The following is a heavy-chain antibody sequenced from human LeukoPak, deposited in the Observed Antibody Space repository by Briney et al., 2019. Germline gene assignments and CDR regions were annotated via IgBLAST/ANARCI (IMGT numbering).Heavy chain of an antibody. Sequence: GGSLRLSCAASGFTFNTYWMSWVRQAPGKGLEWVANIKQDGSQKYYVDSVRGRFTISRDNAKNSLYLQMNSLRAEDTAVYYCARDKSRYCSGGSCPYFDYWGQGTLVTVSS. CDR2: IKQDGSQK. D-gene: IGHD2-15*01. J-gene: IGHJ4*02. V-gene: IGHV3-7*03. CDR3: ARDKSRYCSGGSCPYFDY. CDR1: GFTFNTYW.